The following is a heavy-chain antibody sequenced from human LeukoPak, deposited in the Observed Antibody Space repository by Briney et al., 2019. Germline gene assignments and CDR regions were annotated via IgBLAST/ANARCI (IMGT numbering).Heavy chain of an antibody. CDR1: GGTFSSYA. J-gene: IGHJ4*02. CDR2: IIPIFGTA. V-gene: IGHV1-69*13. Sequence: ASVKVSCKASGGTFSSYAINWVRQAPGQGLEWMGGIIPIFGTANYAQKFQGRVTITADESTSTAYMELSSLRSEDTAVYYCARDPHGSSSSLGYWGQGTLVTVSS. D-gene: IGHD6-13*01. CDR3: ARDPHGSSSSLGY.